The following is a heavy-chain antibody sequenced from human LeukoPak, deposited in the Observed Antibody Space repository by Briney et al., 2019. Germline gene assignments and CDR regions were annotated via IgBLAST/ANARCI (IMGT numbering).Heavy chain of an antibody. CDR2: ISAYNGNT. J-gene: IGHJ5*02. Sequence: GASVKVSCKASGYTFTSYGISWVRQAPGQGLEWMGWISAYNGNTNYAQKLQGRVTMTTDTPTSTAYMELRSLRSDDTAVYYCARRPIVGATSWFDPWGQGTLVTVSS. CDR1: GYTFTSYG. V-gene: IGHV1-18*01. CDR3: ARRPIVGATSWFDP. D-gene: IGHD1-26*01.